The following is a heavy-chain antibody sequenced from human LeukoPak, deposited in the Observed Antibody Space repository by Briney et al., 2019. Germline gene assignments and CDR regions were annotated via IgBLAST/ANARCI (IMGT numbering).Heavy chain of an antibody. CDR2: IYYSGST. Sequence: SETLSLTCAVSGGSISSSNWWSWVRQPPGKGLEWIGSIYYSGSTYYNPSLKSRVTISVDTSKNQFSLKLSSVTAADTAVYYCARDDSSSWYYFDYWGQGTLVTVSS. J-gene: IGHJ4*02. V-gene: IGHV4-4*02. D-gene: IGHD6-13*01. CDR3: ARDDSSSWYYFDY. CDR1: GGSISSSNW.